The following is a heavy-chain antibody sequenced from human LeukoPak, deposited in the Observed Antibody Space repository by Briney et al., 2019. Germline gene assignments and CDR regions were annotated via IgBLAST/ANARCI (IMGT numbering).Heavy chain of an antibody. V-gene: IGHV1-2*06. CDR1: GYTVTVYY. D-gene: IGHD3-16*01. Sequence: ASVKVSCKTSGYTVTVYYVHWRRQAPGQGLEWMGRINPSTGGTDFAQKFQRKVSMTRDTSISTAYMELSRLGSDDTAVYYCATLGEDKTDTPFGYWGQGTLVPVSS. J-gene: IGHJ4*02. CDR3: ATLGEDKTDTPFGY. CDR2: INPSTGGT.